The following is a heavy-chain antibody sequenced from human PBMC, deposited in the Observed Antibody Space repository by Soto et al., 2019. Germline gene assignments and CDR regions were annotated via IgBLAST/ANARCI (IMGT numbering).Heavy chain of an antibody. CDR3: AKEQSSGFYRVVDY. V-gene: IGHV3-30*18. CDR2: ITYDGSEI. Sequence: QVQVVESGGGVVQPGRSLRLSCAASGFTLSCCGMHWVRQAPGKRLEWVGVITYDGSEIHYGDSVKGRFTISRDSSENTVYLQMNSLRVEDSAVYYCAKEQSSGFYRVVDYWGQGTLVTVSP. CDR1: GFTLSCCG. D-gene: IGHD6-19*01. J-gene: IGHJ4*02.